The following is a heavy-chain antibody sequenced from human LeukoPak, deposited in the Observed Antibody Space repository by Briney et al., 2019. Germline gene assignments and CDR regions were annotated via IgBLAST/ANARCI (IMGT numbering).Heavy chain of an antibody. D-gene: IGHD6-19*01. Sequence: GGSLRLSCAASGLIFHNYALVWIRRAPGKGPEWVSAILGGGGTFYADSAKGRFTISRDNSKNTLYLQMNSLTAEDTAVYYCPKQSYASGWNPFDYWGQGILVTVSS. CDR1: GLIFHNYA. CDR3: PKQSYASGWNPFDY. CDR2: ILGGGGT. V-gene: IGHV3-23*01. J-gene: IGHJ4*02.